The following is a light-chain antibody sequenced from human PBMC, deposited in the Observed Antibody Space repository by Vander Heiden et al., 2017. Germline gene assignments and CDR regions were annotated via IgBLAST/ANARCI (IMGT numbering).Light chain of an antibody. J-gene: IGLJ2*01. V-gene: IGLV3-21*02. CDR3: QVWDSSSDHWV. Sequence: SYVLTQPPSVSVAPGQTARITCGGNNIGSKSVHWYQQKPGQAPVLVVYDDTDRPSGTPERFSGSNSGNTATPTTSRVEAGDEADYYCQVWDSSSDHWVFGGGTKLTVL. CDR1: NIGSKS. CDR2: DDT.